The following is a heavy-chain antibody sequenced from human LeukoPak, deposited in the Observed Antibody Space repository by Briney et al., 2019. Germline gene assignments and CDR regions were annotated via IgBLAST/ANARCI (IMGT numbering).Heavy chain of an antibody. CDR1: GGSINSY. CDR2: ISGSGST. CDR3: ARGPHWDPHFDY. Sequence: SETLSLTCTVSGGSINSYWSWMRQPAGQGLEWIGRISGSGSTTYNPSLKSRLSISIDTSKNQFSLKLMSVTAADTAVYYCARGPHWDPHFDYWGQGTLVTVSS. V-gene: IGHV4-4*07. D-gene: IGHD7-27*01. J-gene: IGHJ4*02.